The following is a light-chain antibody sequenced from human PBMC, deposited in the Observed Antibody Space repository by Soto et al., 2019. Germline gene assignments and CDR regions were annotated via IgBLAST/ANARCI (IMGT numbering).Light chain of an antibody. CDR1: QDRSRW. Sequence: DNQMTQSPSSVSASVGDRVIITCRASQDRSRWLSWYQQKAGKAPQLLIYATSTLQSGGPSRFSGSGSGTEFTLTISSLQREDFATCYCQQANRFPHTLGGGTRVEIK. CDR3: QQANRFPHT. J-gene: IGKJ4*02. V-gene: IGKV1-12*01. CDR2: ATS.